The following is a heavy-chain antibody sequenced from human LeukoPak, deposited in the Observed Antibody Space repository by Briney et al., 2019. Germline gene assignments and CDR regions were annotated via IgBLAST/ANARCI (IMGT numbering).Heavy chain of an antibody. J-gene: IGHJ4*02. D-gene: IGHD5-24*01. V-gene: IGHV3-30*02. CDR2: IRYDGSNT. CDR3: AKDGQKGYNPGCYFDY. Sequence: GGSLRLSCAASGFTFSSYAIHWVRQAPGQGLEWVALIRYDGSNTYYADFVKGRFSISRDNSKSTLYLLMNSLRAEDTAVYYCAKDGQKGYNPGCYFDYWGLGTLVTVSS. CDR1: GFTFSSYA.